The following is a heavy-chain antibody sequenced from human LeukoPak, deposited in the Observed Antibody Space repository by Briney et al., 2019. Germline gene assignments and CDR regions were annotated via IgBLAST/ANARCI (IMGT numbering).Heavy chain of an antibody. CDR3: AKDYHYDILTGPDY. CDR2: IYHSGST. CDR1: GGSISSGGYY. V-gene: IGHV4-30-2*01. D-gene: IGHD3-9*01. Sequence: SETLSLTCTVSGGSISSGGYYWSWIRQPPGKGLEWIGYIYHSGSTYYNPSLKSRVTISVDRSKNQFSLKLSSVTAADTAVYYCAKDYHYDILTGPDYWGQGTLVTVSS. J-gene: IGHJ4*02.